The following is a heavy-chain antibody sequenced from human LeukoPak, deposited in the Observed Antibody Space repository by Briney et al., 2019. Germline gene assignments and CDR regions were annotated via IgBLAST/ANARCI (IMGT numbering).Heavy chain of an antibody. V-gene: IGHV3-30*14. CDR3: TTNRSMEV. CDR1: GVSFSTSA. CDR2: LSYDGTSK. Sequence: GGSLLLSCATSGVSFSTSAMQWVRQAPGKGLEWVTLLSYDGTSKFYSDSVEGRFTISRNYSKSTLYLQMNSLRPEDTSVYYCTTNRSMEVWGQGTMVTVSS. D-gene: IGHD2/OR15-2a*01. J-gene: IGHJ6*02.